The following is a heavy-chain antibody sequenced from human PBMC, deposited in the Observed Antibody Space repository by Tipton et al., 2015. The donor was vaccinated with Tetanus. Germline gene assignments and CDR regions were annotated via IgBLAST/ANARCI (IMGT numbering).Heavy chain of an antibody. CDR1: GFTFSSYG. CDR2: ISYDGRNK. Sequence: RSLRLSCAASGFTFSSYGMHWVRQAPGQGLEWVAVISYDGRNKYYADSVKGRFTISRDNSKNTLYLQMNSLRAEDTAVYFCAKDSIGDTCNLYYLDYWGQGTLVTVSS. V-gene: IGHV3-30*18. CDR3: AKDSIGDTCNLYYLDY. D-gene: IGHD2/OR15-2a*01. J-gene: IGHJ4*02.